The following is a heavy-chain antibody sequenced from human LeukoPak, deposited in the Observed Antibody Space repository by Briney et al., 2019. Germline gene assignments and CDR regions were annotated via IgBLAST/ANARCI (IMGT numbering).Heavy chain of an antibody. Sequence: GGSLRLSCAASGFTFSSYSMNWVRQAPGKGLEWVSSISSSSSYIYYADSVKGRFTISRDNAKNSLYLQMNSLRAEDTAVYYCARDLPPGAHPLDYWGQGTLVTVSS. D-gene: IGHD7-27*01. CDR2: ISSSSSYI. CDR1: GFTFSSYS. CDR3: ARDLPPGAHPLDY. V-gene: IGHV3-21*01. J-gene: IGHJ4*02.